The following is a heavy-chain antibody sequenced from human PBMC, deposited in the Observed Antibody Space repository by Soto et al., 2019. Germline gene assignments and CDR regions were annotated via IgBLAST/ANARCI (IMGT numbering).Heavy chain of an antibody. Sequence: TVSGGSTSSGDYYWSWIRQPPGKGLEWIGYIYYSGSTYYNPSLKSRVTISGDTSKNEFSLKLSSVTAADTAVYYCAGSTYDSSGFIFDYWGQGTLVTVCS. V-gene: IGHV4-30-4*01. CDR2: IYYSGST. CDR3: AGSTYDSSGFIFDY. J-gene: IGHJ4*02. D-gene: IGHD3-22*01. CDR1: GGSTSSGDYY.